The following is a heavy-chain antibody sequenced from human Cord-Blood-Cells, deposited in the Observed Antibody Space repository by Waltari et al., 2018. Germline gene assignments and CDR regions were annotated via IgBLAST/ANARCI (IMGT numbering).Heavy chain of an antibody. CDR3: ATGTAMGPFDY. D-gene: IGHD5-18*01. Sequence: VRQAPGKGLEWVSSISSSSSYIYYADSVKGRFTISRDNAKNSLYLQMNSLRAEDTAVYYCATGTAMGPFDYWGQGTLVTVSS. J-gene: IGHJ4*02. V-gene: IGHV3-21*01. CDR2: ISSSSSYI.